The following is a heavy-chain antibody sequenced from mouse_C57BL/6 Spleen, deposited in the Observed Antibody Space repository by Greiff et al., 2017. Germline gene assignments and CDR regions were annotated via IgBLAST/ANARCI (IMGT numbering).Heavy chain of an antibody. Sequence: QVQLQQSGAELARPGASVKLSCKASSYTFTSYGISWVKQRTGQGLEWIGEIYPRSGNTYYNEKFKGKATLTADKSSSTAYMELRSLTSEDSAVYFCARRSYYGYDGWYFDVWGTGTTVTVSS. J-gene: IGHJ1*03. D-gene: IGHD2-9*01. CDR3: ARRSYYGYDGWYFDV. V-gene: IGHV1-81*01. CDR2: IYPRSGNT. CDR1: SYTFTSYG.